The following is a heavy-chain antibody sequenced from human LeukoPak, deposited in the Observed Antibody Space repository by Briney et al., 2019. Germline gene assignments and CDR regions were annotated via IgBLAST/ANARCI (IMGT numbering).Heavy chain of an antibody. CDR1: VFGLDGYT. D-gene: IGHD4-17*01. CDR3: ATGDYGAFDI. V-gene: IGHV3-43*01. CDR2: INWNGDET. J-gene: IGHJ3*02. Sequence: GGSLRLSCAASVFGLDGYTMHWVRQFPGRGLEWVSLINWNGDETYYSDSVKGRFTISRDNAKNSLYLQMNSLRAEDTAVYYCATGDYGAFDIWGQGTMVTVSS.